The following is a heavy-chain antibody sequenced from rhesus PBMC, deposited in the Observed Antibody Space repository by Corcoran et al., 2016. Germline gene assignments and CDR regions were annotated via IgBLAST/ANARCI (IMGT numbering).Heavy chain of an antibody. V-gene: IGHV4S11*01. CDR3: ARMSAAKAGFDY. CDR2: IYGSGSST. CDR1: GGSISSNY. D-gene: IGHD6-25*01. J-gene: IGHJ4*01. Sequence: QLQLQESGPGLVKPSETLSFTCAVPGGSISSNYSSWIRQPPGKGLEWIGRIYGSGSSTNYNPSLTSRVTLSVGTSKNQLSLKLSSVTAADTAVYYCARMSAAKAGFDYWGQGVLVTVSS.